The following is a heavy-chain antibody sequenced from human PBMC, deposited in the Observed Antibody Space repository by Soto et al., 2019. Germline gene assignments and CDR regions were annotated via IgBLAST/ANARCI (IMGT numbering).Heavy chain of an antibody. CDR2: IYWDDDK. Sequence: QITLKESGPPLVKPTQTLTLTCTFSGFSLSTSGVGVGWIRQPPGKALEWLALIYWDDDKRYSPSLKSRLTTTXNTSTNQVVLTMTNMDPVDTATYYCAHRQRTVYFDYWGQGTLVTVSS. J-gene: IGHJ4*02. D-gene: IGHD4-17*01. V-gene: IGHV2-5*02. CDR3: AHRQRTVYFDY. CDR1: GFSLSTSGVG.